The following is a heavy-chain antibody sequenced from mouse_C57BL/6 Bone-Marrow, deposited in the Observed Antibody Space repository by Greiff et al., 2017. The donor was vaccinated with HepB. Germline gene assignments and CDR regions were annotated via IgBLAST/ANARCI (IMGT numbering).Heavy chain of an antibody. CDR2: IRLKSDNYAT. D-gene: IGHD1-1*01. V-gene: IGHV6-3*01. CDR1: GFTFSNYW. J-gene: IGHJ1*03. CDR3: TEYGSSYFDV. Sequence: EVKLVESGGGLVQPGGSMKLSCVASGFTFSNYWMNWVRQSPEKGLEWVAQIRLKSDNYATHYAESVKGRFTISRDDSKSSVYLQMNNLRAEDTGIYYCTEYGSSYFDVWGTGTTVTVSS.